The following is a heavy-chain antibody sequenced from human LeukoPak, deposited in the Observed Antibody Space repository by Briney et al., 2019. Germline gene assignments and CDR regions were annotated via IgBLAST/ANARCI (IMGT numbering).Heavy chain of an antibody. CDR2: IYYSGST. CDR3: ASTSSSSSVDY. Sequence: SETLSLTCTVSGGSISSYYWSWTRQPPGKGLEWIGSIYYSGSTYYNPSLKSRVTISVDTSKNQFSLKLSSVTAADTAVYYCASTSSSSSVDYWGQGTLVTVSS. V-gene: IGHV4-59*05. J-gene: IGHJ4*02. D-gene: IGHD6-6*01. CDR1: GGSISSYY.